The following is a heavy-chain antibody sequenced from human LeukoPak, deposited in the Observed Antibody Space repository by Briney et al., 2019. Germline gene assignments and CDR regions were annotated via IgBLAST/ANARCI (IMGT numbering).Heavy chain of an antibody. Sequence: ASVKVSCKASGYTFTSYDINWVRQATGQGLEWMGWMDPNSGNTGYAQKFQGRVTITRNTSISTAYMELSSLRSEDTAVYYCATDLSGSYYVDFDYWGQGTLVTVSS. CDR1: GYTFTSYD. CDR3: ATDLSGSYYVDFDY. D-gene: IGHD1-26*01. V-gene: IGHV1-8*03. J-gene: IGHJ4*02. CDR2: MDPNSGNT.